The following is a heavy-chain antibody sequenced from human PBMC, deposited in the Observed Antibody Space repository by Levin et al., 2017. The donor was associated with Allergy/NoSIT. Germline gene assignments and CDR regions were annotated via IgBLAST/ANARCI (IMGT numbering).Heavy chain of an antibody. CDR2: ISYDGSNK. D-gene: IGHD2-2*01. V-gene: IGHV3-30*18. CDR3: AKGPFSKYQLLAAFDI. Sequence: GGSLRLSCAASGFTFSSYGMHWVRQAPGKGLEWVAVISYDGSNKYYADSVKGRFTISRDNSKNTLYLQMNSLRAEDTAVYYCAKGPFSKYQLLAAFDIWGQGTMVTVSS. CDR1: GFTFSSYG. J-gene: IGHJ3*02.